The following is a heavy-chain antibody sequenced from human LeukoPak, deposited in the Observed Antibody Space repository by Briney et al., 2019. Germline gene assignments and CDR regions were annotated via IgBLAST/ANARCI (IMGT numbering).Heavy chain of an antibody. Sequence: GGSLRLSCAASGFTFSSYWMSWVRQAPGKGLEWVANIKQDESEIYYVDSVKGRFTISRDNAKNSLYLEMNSLRAEDTAVYYCARDKIVGPTKFDSWGQGTLVTVSS. J-gene: IGHJ4*02. CDR3: ARDKIVGPTKFDS. CDR1: GFTFSSYW. V-gene: IGHV3-7*01. D-gene: IGHD1-26*01. CDR2: IKQDESEI.